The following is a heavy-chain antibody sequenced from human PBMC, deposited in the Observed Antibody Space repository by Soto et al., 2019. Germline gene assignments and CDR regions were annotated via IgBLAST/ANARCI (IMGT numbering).Heavy chain of an antibody. Sequence: SEPLSLTWTVSGGSISSRDYCRSWIRQPPGKSLERIGNIYYSGSTYYYPPLKSRVTISVDTSKNQFSLKLSSVTAADTAVYYCASDLGNYDRSGQPKGLDYWGKGTLVTVSP. CDR2: IYYSGST. V-gene: IGHV4-30-4*08. D-gene: IGHD3-22*01. CDR1: GGSISSRDYC. J-gene: IGHJ4*02. CDR3: ASDLGNYDRSGQPKGLDY.